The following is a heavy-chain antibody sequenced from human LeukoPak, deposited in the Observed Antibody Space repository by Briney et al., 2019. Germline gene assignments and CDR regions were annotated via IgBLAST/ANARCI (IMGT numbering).Heavy chain of an antibody. J-gene: IGHJ6*02. CDR3: ARFYFLDGMDV. Sequence: PGGSLRLSCAASGFTFSSYWMSWVRQAPGKGLEWVANIKQDGSEKYYADSVKGRFTISRDNSKNTLYLQMNSLRAEDTAVYYCARFYFLDGMDVWGQGTTVTVSS. D-gene: IGHD2/OR15-2a*01. CDR1: GFTFSSYW. V-gene: IGHV3-7*01. CDR2: IKQDGSEK.